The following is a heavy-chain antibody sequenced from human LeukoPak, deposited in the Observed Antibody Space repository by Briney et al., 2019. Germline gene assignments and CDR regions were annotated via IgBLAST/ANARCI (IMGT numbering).Heavy chain of an antibody. D-gene: IGHD3-16*01. CDR2: TYYSGNT. CDR3: AGGVDSSKMGY. J-gene: IGHJ4*02. CDR1: GGSMSSYY. Sequence: SETLSLTCTVSGGSMSSYYWSWIRQPPGKGLEWIGYTYYSGNTNYNPSLKSRVTISVDSSENHLSLKLTSVTAADTAVYYCAGGVDSSKMGYWGQGTLVTVSS. V-gene: IGHV4-59*12.